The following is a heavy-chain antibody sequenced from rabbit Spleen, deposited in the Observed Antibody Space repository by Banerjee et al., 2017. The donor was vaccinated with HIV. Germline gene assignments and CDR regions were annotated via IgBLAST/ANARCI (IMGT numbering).Heavy chain of an antibody. J-gene: IGHJ4*01. V-gene: IGHV1S45*01. D-gene: IGHD1-1*01. CDR2: IQTDSASST. CDR3: ATYYFSAFNL. CDR1: GVSFNDKDV. Sequence: QEQLEESGGGLVKPEGSLTLTCKASGVSFNDKDVMCWVRQAPGKGLEWIGHIQTDSASSTYANWAKGRFTFSKTSSTTVTLQMTSLTAADTATYFCATYYFSAFNLWGQGTLVTVS.